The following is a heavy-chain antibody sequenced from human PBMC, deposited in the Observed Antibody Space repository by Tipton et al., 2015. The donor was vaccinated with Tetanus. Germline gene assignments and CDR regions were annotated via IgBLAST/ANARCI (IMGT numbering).Heavy chain of an antibody. V-gene: IGHV4-31*03. J-gene: IGHJ3*02. D-gene: IGHD1-26*01. CDR1: GDSISSGGYY. Sequence: TLSLTCTVAGDSISSGGYYWNWVRQNPGKGLEWHGYIFSGGTTFYSPSLNGRVSMSLDTSKNLFALRLASVTAADTAVYYCARDRHPYRISGAFRGNDALDIWGPGALVTVSS. CDR3: ARDRHPYRISGAFRGNDALDI. CDR2: IFSGGTT.